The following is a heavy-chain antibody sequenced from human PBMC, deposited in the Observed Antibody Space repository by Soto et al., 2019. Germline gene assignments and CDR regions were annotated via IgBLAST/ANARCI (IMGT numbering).Heavy chain of an antibody. CDR2: VNGGNGNT. D-gene: IGHD6-13*01. V-gene: IGHV1-3*01. J-gene: IGHJ4*02. Sequence: ASVKVSCKPSGYTFTDYAMHWVRQAPGQRLEWMAWVNGGNGNTKYSQKFQGRVTITRDTSAGTAYMELSSLRSEDTAMYYCAREYSSRTPILDYWGQGTLVTVYS. CDR3: AREYSSRTPILDY. CDR1: GYTFTDYA.